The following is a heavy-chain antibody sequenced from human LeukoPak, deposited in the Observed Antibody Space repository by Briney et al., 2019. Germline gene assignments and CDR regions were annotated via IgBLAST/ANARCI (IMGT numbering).Heavy chain of an antibody. V-gene: IGHV3-21*01. CDR1: GFTFSSYS. Sequence: GGSLRLSCAASGFTFSSYSMNWVRQAPGKGLEWVSSISSSSSYIYYADSVKGRFTISRDNAKNSLYLQMNSLRAEDTAAYYCARETYGSGSPHNDYWGQGTLVTVSS. CDR3: ARETYGSGSPHNDY. J-gene: IGHJ4*02. CDR2: ISSSSSYI. D-gene: IGHD3-10*01.